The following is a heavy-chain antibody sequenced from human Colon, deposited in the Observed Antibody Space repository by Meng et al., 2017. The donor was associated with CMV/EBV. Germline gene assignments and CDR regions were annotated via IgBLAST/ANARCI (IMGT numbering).Heavy chain of an antibody. J-gene: IGHJ6*02. CDR1: GFSFSSHS. CDR3: SSCGGDCFYNNYYGMDF. CDR2: ISRSSNNI. D-gene: IGHD2-21*01. Sequence: GESLKISCAASGFSFSSHSINWVRQAPGKGLEWVSAISRSSNNIYYADSVKGRFTISRGNAKNSLYLQMNSLRAEDTAVYYCSSCGGDCFYNNYYGMDFWGQGTTVTVSS. V-gene: IGHV3-21*01.